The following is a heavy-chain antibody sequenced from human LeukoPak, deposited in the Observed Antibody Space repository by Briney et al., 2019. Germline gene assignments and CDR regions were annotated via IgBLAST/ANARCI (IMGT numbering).Heavy chain of an antibody. J-gene: IGHJ1*01. CDR2: IHPNSCGT. Sequence: GASVKVSCKASGYTFTDYYLHWVRQAPGQGLDWMGWIHPNSCGTNYAQKFQGRVGMTRDTSISKGYMELSSLRSDETAVYYCARLAAVPGWGQGNLVTVSS. CDR1: GYTFTDYY. D-gene: IGHD6-19*01. V-gene: IGHV1-2*02. CDR3: ARLAAVPG.